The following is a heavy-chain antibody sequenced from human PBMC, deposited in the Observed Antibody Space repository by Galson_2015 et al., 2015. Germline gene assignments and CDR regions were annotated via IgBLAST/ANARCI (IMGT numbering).Heavy chain of an antibody. V-gene: IGHV3-7*01. J-gene: IGHJ4*03. CDR1: GFTFSSYW. CDR3: ARDHSLRYGDYIFYYCSGIDV. CDR2: IKRGGSEI. Sequence: SLRLSCAASGFTFSSYWMSWVRQAPGKGLEWVANIKRGGSEIYYVDSVKGRFTISSDNAKNSLYLQMNSMRAEVQAVYHCARDHSLRYGDYIFYYCSGIDVWGQGTLVTVSS. D-gene: IGHD4-17*01.